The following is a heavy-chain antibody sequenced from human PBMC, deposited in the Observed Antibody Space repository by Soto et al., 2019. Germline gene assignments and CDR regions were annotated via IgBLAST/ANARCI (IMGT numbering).Heavy chain of an antibody. CDR1: GYTFTNYD. V-gene: IGHV1-46*01. CDR3: ARAVAGHFDY. J-gene: IGHJ4*02. D-gene: IGHD6-19*01. Sequence: ASVKVSCKASGYTFTNYDINWVRQAPGQGLEWMGIINPSGGSTSYAQKFQGRVTTTRDTSTSTVYMELSSLRSEDTAVYYCARAVAGHFDYWGQGTLVTVS. CDR2: INPSGGST.